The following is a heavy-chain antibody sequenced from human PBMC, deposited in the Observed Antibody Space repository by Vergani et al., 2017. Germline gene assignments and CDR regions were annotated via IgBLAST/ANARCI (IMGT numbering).Heavy chain of an antibody. CDR2: INHSGST. Sequence: QVQLQQWGAGLLKPSETLSLTCAVYGGSFSGYYWSWIRQPPGKGLEWIGEINHSGSTNYNPSLKSRVTISVDTSKNQFSLKLSSVTAADTAVYYCAKGYSSSWYPDDYWGQGTLVTVSS. CDR3: AKGYSSSWYPDDY. CDR1: GGSFSGYY. D-gene: IGHD6-13*01. J-gene: IGHJ4*02. V-gene: IGHV4-34*01.